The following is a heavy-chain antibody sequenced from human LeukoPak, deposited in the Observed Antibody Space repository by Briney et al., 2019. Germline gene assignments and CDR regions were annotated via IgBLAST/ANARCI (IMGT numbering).Heavy chain of an antibody. CDR1: GYTFTSHG. J-gene: IGHJ5*01. V-gene: IGHV1-18*01. CDR3: ARGGYCTGTNCRNWFDS. Sequence: GASVKVSSKASGYTFTSHGINWVRQAPGQGLEWMGWINPSNGYTNDAQKLQGRLTMTTDTSTSTANMELRSLRSDDTAVYYCARGGYCTGTNCRNWFDSWGQGTLVTVSS. CDR2: INPSNGYT. D-gene: IGHD2-2*01.